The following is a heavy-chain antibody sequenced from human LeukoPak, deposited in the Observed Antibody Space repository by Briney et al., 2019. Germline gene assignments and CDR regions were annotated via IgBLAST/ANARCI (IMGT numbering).Heavy chain of an antibody. D-gene: IGHD1-26*01. CDR1: GITFSSYS. J-gene: IGHJ6*03. CDR3: ARDPYSGNYGDYYYYYMDV. Sequence: GGSLRLSCVASGITFSSYSMNWVRQAPGKGLEWVSSITSSSSYIYYADSVKGRFTISRDNAKSSLYLQMNSLRDEDTAVYYCARDPYSGNYGDYYYYYMDVWGKGTTVTISS. V-gene: IGHV3-21*01. CDR2: ITSSSSYI.